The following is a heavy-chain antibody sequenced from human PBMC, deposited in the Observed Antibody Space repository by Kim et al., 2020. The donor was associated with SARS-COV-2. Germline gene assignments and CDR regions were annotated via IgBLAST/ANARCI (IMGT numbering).Heavy chain of an antibody. CDR1: GFTFSSYG. CDR2: ISYDGSNK. J-gene: IGHJ4*02. D-gene: IGHD1-26*01. V-gene: IGHV3-30*18. Sequence: GGSLRLSCAASGFTFSSYGMHWVRQAPGKGLEWVAVISYDGSNKYYADSVKGRFTISRDNSKNTLYLQVLSLRAEDTAVYYCAKGKGGGYLVYFDYWGQGTLGTVSS. CDR3: AKGKGGGYLVYFDY.